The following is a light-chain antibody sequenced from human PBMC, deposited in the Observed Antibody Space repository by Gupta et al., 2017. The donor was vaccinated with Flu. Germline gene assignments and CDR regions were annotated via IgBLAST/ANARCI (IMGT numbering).Light chain of an antibody. Sequence: DIQMTQSPSSLSASVGDRVTITCRASQRISSHLNWYQQKPGKAPKLLIYAASSGQSGVPSRFSGSGPGTDLTLTSSRRQPEHFANYNGQQSYSTSTFGQGTKVEIK. V-gene: IGKV1-39*01. CDR2: AAS. CDR1: QRISSH. CDR3: QQSYSTST. J-gene: IGKJ2*01.